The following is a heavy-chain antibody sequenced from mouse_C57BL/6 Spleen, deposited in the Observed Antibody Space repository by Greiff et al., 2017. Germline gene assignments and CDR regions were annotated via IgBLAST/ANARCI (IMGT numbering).Heavy chain of an antibody. CDR2: IDPSDSYT. D-gene: IGHD3-2*02. CDR3: ARYGSSGYGY. CDR1: GYTFTSYW. Sequence: VKLQQPGAELVMPGASVKLSCKASGYTFTSYWMHWVKQRPGQGLEWIGEIDPSDSYTNYNQKLQGKSTLTVDKSSITAYMQLSSLTSEDSAVYYCARYGSSGYGYWGQGTTLTVSS. V-gene: IGHV1-69*01. J-gene: IGHJ2*01.